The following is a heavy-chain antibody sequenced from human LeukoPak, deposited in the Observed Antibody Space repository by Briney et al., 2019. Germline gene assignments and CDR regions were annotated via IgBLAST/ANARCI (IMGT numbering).Heavy chain of an antibody. CDR1: GFTFSSYS. CDR3: ARDKGLYGMDV. CDR2: ISSSSSTI. V-gene: IGHV3-48*04. J-gene: IGHJ6*02. Sequence: GGSLRLSCAASGFTFSSYSMNWVRQAPGEGLEWVSYISSSSSTIYYADSLKGRFTISRDNAKNSLYLQMNSLRAEDTAVYYCARDKGLYGMDVWGQGTTVTVSS.